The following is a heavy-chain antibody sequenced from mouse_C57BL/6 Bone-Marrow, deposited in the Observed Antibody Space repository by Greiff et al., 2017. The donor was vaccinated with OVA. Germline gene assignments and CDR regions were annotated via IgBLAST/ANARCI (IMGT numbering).Heavy chain of an antibody. Sequence: VQLQQSGPELVKPGASVKMSCKASGYTFTDYNMHWVKQSHGKSLEWIGYINPNNGGTSYNQKFKGKATLTVNKSSSTAYMELRSLTSEDSAVYYCAKRHYYGSSYGFAYWGQGTLVTVSA. V-gene: IGHV1-22*01. CDR2: INPNNGGT. CDR3: AKRHYYGSSYGFAY. D-gene: IGHD1-1*01. J-gene: IGHJ3*01. CDR1: GYTFTDYN.